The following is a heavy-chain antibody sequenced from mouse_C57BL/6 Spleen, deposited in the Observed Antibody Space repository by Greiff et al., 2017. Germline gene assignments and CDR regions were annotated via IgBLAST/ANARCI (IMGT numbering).Heavy chain of an antibody. CDR2: IYPGDGDT. D-gene: IGHD1-1*01. V-gene: IGHV1-82*01. Sequence: VQLQQSGPALVKPGASVKISCKASGYAFSSSWMNWVKQRPGTGLEWIGRIYPGDGDTNYNGKFKGKATLTADKSSSTAYMQLSSLTAEDSAVYFCARRHYGAWFAYWGQGTLVTVSA. J-gene: IGHJ3*01. CDR3: ARRHYGAWFAY. CDR1: GYAFSSSW.